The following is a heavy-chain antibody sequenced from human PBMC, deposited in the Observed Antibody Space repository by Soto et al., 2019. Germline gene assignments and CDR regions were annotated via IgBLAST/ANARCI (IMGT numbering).Heavy chain of an antibody. CDR2: ISYDGSNK. CDR3: AISRHGGQLSEMDY. J-gene: IGHJ4*02. CDR1: GFTFSSYG. Sequence: QVQLVESGGSVVQPGRSLRLSCAASGFTFSSYGMHWVRQAPGKGLEWVAVISYDGSNKYFAGSVKGRFTISRDNSKNTMYLQMNSLRPEDTAVYYCAISRHGGQLSEMDYWGQGTLVTVSS. D-gene: IGHD5-18*01. V-gene: IGHV3-30*03.